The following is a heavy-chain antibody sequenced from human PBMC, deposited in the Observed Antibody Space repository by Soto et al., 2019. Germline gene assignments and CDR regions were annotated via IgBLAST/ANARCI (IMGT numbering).Heavy chain of an antibody. J-gene: IGHJ6*02. CDR2: IGTAGET. D-gene: IGHD1-26*01. CDR1: GFTFSSYD. V-gene: IGHV3-13*01. Sequence: GGSLRLSCAASGFTFSSYDMHWVRQATGKGLEWVSAIGTAGETYYPGSVKGRFTISRENAKNSLYLQMNSLRAEDTAVYYCARGLQGGATSYYYYYGMDVWGQGTTVTVSS. CDR3: ARGLQGGATSYYYYYGMDV.